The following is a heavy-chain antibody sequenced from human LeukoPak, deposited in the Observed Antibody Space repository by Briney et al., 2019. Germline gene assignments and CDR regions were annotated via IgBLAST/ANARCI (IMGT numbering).Heavy chain of an antibody. Sequence: SETLSLTCTVSGGSISSYYWSWIRQPAGKGLEWIGRIYTSGSTNYNPSLKSRVTMSVDTSKNQFSLKLSSVTAADTAVYYCARYSIYSSGYYYFDYWGQGTLVTVSS. D-gene: IGHD6-19*01. CDR2: IYTSGST. CDR3: ARYSIYSSGYYYFDY. J-gene: IGHJ4*02. V-gene: IGHV4-4*07. CDR1: GGSISSYY.